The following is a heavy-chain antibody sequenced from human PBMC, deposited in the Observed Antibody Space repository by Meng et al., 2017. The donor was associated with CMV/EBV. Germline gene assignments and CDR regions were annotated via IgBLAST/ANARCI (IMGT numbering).Heavy chain of an antibody. V-gene: IGHV4-4*02. D-gene: IGHD1-26*01. Sequence: CAVSGGSISRSNWWSWVRQPPGKGLEWIGEIYHSGSTNYNPSLKSRVTISVDKSKNQFSLKLSSVTAADTAVYYCASEVGATTAFDYWGQGTLVTVSS. J-gene: IGHJ4*02. CDR1: GGSISRSNW. CDR2: IYHSGST. CDR3: ASEVGATTAFDY.